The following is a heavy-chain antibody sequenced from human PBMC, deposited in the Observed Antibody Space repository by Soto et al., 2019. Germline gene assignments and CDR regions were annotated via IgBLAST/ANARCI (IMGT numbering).Heavy chain of an antibody. Sequence: QVQLQQWGAGLLEPSETLSLTCAVYGGSFSGYYWGWFRQPPGKGLEWIGEVKHSGNINYNPSLKSRLTVSVDKSKNQFSLKLSSMTAADTAMYYCALGRHFDFSSGYADSCDVWGQGTMVTVSS. CDR3: ALGRHFDFSSGYADSCDV. CDR2: VKHSGNI. J-gene: IGHJ3*01. CDR1: GGSFSGYY. D-gene: IGHD3-3*01. V-gene: IGHV4-34*01.